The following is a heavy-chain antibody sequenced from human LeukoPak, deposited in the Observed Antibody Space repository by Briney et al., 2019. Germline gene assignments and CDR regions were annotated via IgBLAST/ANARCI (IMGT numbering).Heavy chain of an antibody. CDR3: VGSTPSITIFGVGRGGWFDP. V-gene: IGHV1-3*01. J-gene: IGHJ5*02. CDR2: INAGNGNT. CDR1: GYTFTSYA. D-gene: IGHD3-3*01. Sequence: ASVKVSCKASGYTFTSYAMHWVRQAPGQRLEWMGWINAGNGNTKYSQKFQGRVTMTRDTSTSTVYMELSSLRSEDTAVYYCVGSTPSITIFGVGRGGWFDPWGQGTLVTVSS.